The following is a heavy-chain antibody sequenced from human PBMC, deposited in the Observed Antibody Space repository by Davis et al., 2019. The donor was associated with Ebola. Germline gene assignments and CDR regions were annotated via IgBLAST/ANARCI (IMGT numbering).Heavy chain of an antibody. CDR3: ARDQEIMITFGVLDY. V-gene: IGHV3-33*01. J-gene: IGHJ4*02. Sequence: PGGSLRLSCAASGFTFSSYGMHWVRQAPGKGLEWVAVIWYDGSNKYYADSVKGRFTISRDNSKNTLYLQMNSLRAEDTAVYYCARDQEIMITFGVLDYWGQGTLVTVSS. CDR2: IWYDGSNK. D-gene: IGHD3-16*01. CDR1: GFTFSSYG.